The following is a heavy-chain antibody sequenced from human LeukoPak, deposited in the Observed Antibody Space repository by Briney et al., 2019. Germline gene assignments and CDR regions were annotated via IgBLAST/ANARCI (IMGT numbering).Heavy chain of an antibody. CDR2: IAPSSGTT. J-gene: IGHJ4*02. CDR3: ARASGSSAVPFDY. CDR1: GYTFTSNY. D-gene: IGHD3-10*01. Sequence: ASVKVSCKASGYTFTSNYMHWVRQAPGQGLEWMGVIAPSSGTTGYAQKFQGRVTMTRDTSTSTLYMELSSPTSEDTAVYYCARASGSSAVPFDYWGQGTLVTVSS. V-gene: IGHV1-46*01.